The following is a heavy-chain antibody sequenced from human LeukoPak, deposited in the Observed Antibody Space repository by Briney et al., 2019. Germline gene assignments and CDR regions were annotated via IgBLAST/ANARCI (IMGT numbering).Heavy chain of an antibody. D-gene: IGHD1-14*01. J-gene: IGHJ4*02. V-gene: IGHV1-46*01. CDR1: GYTFTSYY. CDR2: INPSGGST. Sequence: ASVKVPCKASGYTFTSYYMHWVRQAPGQGLEWMGIINPSGGSTSFAQKFQGRVTMTRDTSTSTVYMELSSLRSEETAVYYCARGRGDRRIDYWGQGTLVTVSS. CDR3: ARGRGDRRIDY.